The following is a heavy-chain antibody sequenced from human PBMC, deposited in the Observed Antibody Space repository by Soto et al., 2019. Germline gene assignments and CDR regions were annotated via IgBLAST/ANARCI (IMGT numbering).Heavy chain of an antibody. V-gene: IGHV3-30-3*01. Sequence: GGSRRLSCGASGFTFSSYAMHGGGQAPGKGLEWVAVISYDGSNKYYADSVKGRFTISRDNSKNTLYLQMNSLRAEDTAVYYCARVDSSSGSYYYYGMDVWGQGTTVTVSS. CDR1: GFTFSSYA. D-gene: IGHD6-6*01. CDR2: ISYDGSNK. CDR3: ARVDSSSGSYYYYGMDV. J-gene: IGHJ6*02.